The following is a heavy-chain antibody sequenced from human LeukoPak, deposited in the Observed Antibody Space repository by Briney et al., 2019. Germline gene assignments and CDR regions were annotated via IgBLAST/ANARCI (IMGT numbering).Heavy chain of an antibody. V-gene: IGHV1-18*01. J-gene: IGHJ4*02. D-gene: IGHD6-19*01. CDR3: ARDEVSIAVAGTLFDY. Sequence: GASVKVSCKASGYTFTSYGISWVRQAPGQGLEWMGWISAYNGNTNYAQKLQGRVTMTTDTSTSTAYMELRSLRSDDTAVYYCARDEVSIAVAGTLFDYWGQGTLVTVSS. CDR1: GYTFTSYG. CDR2: ISAYNGNT.